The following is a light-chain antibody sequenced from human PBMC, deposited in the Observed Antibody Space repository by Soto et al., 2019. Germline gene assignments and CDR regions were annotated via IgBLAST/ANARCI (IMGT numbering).Light chain of an antibody. CDR1: ESLFGF. J-gene: IGKJ2*01. V-gene: IGKV3-15*01. Sequence: DIALTQSPATLSVSPGDTVTLSCRASESLFGFLAWYQQKPGQAPRLLMYGVSTRATGIPARFSGGGSATVFTLTISSLQSEDSAFYFCQSYNDWPFASGLGTRLEI. CDR2: GVS. CDR3: QSYNDWPFA.